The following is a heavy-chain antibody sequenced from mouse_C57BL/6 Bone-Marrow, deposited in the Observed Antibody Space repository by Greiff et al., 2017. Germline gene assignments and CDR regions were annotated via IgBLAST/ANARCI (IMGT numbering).Heavy chain of an antibody. J-gene: IGHJ1*03. CDR1: GFNIKDDY. CDR3: TTWYYVSSYFDV. CDR2: IDPENGDT. V-gene: IGHV14-4*01. D-gene: IGHD1-1*01. Sequence: VQLQQSGAELVRPGASVKLSCTASGFNIKDDYMHWVKQSPEQGLEWIGWIDPENGDTEYASKFQGKATITADTSSNTAYLQLSSLTSEDTAVYDCTTWYYVSSYFDVWGTGTTVTVSS.